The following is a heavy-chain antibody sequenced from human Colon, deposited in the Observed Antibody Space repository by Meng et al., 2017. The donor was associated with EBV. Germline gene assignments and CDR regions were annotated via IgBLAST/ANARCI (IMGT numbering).Heavy chain of an antibody. D-gene: IGHD2-2*02. Sequence: QGTRQGWAPGLVKPSQTRSLTCTVPGGSVSSGNNYWIWIRQPPGKGLEWIGYIYYSGRTYYNPSLESRVTMSVDTSKNQFSLNLNSVTAADTAVYYCARVNGDCFSTICYKGWFDPWGQGTLVTVSS. CDR2: IYYSGRT. CDR1: GGSVSSGNNY. V-gene: IGHV4-30-4*01. CDR3: ARVNGDCFSTICYKGWFDP. J-gene: IGHJ5*02.